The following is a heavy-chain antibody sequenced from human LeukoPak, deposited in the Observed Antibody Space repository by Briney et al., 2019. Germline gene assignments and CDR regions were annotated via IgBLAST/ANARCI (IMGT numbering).Heavy chain of an antibody. CDR2: TYYSGDT. J-gene: IGHJ6*03. CDR1: GVTLLSSRHY. CDR3: ARQAPGLRSAYHYYYMDV. D-gene: IGHD4-17*01. V-gene: IGHV4-39*01. Sequence: SETLSLTCTVSGVTLLSSRHYWAWLRQPPGTGLEWIATTYYSGDTYSNSSLKSRVAVSVDFSKNQFSLSLTSVTATDAATYFCARQAPGLRSAYHYYYMDVWGKGTTVLVSS.